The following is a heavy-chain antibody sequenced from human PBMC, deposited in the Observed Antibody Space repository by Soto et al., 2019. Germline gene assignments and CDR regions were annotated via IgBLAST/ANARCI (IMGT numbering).Heavy chain of an antibody. D-gene: IGHD1-1*01. Sequence: PGGSLRLSCAGSGFTVSRHYMTWVRQAAGKGLEWVAFIHPTGEPFYSDSVKGRFAISRDTFKNTLSLQMNSLRVEDTAVYYCTSGLDDAQIHYWGQGTLVTVSS. J-gene: IGHJ4*02. CDR2: IHPTGEP. CDR1: GFTVSRHY. V-gene: IGHV3-66*01. CDR3: TSGLDDAQIHY.